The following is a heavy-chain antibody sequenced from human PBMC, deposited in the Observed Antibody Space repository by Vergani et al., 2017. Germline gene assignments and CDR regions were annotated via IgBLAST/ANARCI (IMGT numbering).Heavy chain of an antibody. V-gene: IGHV2-5*02. CDR2: IYWDDDK. J-gene: IGHJ4*02. CDR3: AHATVAGPLLYDY. CDR1: GYSLTSGFY. Sequence: QESGPGLVKPSETLSLTCAVSGYSLTSGFYWGWLRQPPGKALEWLALIYWDDDKRYSPSLKSRLTITKDTSKNQVVLTMTNMDPVDTATYYCAHATVAGPLLYDYWGQGTLVTVSS. D-gene: IGHD6-19*01.